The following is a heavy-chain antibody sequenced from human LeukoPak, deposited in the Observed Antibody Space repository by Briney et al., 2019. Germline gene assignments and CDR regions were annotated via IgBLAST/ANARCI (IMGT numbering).Heavy chain of an antibody. V-gene: IGHV3-7*03. CDR2: IEQDGNEK. CDR3: ARPKNRENYWRAFDI. D-gene: IGHD1-7*01. J-gene: IGHJ3*02. Sequence: GGSLRLSCVASGFTFSDYWMTWVRQAPGTGLEWVANIEQDGNEKYYVDSVKGRFTISRDNAKNSLHLQMDNLRAEDTAVYYCARPKNRENYWRAFDIWGQGTMVTVSS. CDR1: GFTFSDYW.